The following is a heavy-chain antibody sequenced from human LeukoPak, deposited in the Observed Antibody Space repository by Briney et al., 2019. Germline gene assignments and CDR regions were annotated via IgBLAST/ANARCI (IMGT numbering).Heavy chain of an antibody. CDR1: GGSFSGYY. CDR3: ARLKGLVLSY. Sequence: PSETLSLTCAVYGGSFSGYYWSWIRQPPGKGLEWIGEINHSGSTNYNPSLKSRVTISVDTSKNQFSLKLSSVTAADTAVYYCARLKGLVLSYWGQGTLVTVSS. D-gene: IGHD6-19*01. CDR2: INHSGST. J-gene: IGHJ4*02. V-gene: IGHV4-34*01.